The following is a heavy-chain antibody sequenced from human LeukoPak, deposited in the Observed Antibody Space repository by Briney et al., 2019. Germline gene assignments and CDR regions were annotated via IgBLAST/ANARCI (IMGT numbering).Heavy chain of an antibody. Sequence: ASVKVSCKASGYTLTGYYMHWVRQAPGQGLEWMGWIYPNSGGTNYAQKFQGRVTMTRDTSISTAYMELSRLRSDDMAVYYCPRDREPKTYYYDSSGYPYFDYWGQGTLVTVSS. V-gene: IGHV1-2*02. CDR2: IYPNSGGT. J-gene: IGHJ4*02. CDR1: GYTLTGYY. CDR3: PRDREPKTYYYDSSGYPYFDY. D-gene: IGHD3-22*01.